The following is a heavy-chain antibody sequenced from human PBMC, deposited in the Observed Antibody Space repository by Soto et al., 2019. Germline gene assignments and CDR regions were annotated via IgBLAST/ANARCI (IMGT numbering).Heavy chain of an antibody. V-gene: IGHV4-4*02. D-gene: IGHD1-1*01. CDR2: IHHSGTT. Sequence: QVQLQESGPGLVKSSGTLSLTCAVSSGSISSSSWYSWVRQPPGKGLEWIGEIHHSGTTYCNPALASRPPTSLATPRNRFSRRLTSVTAAETAVYYCAAQGARSYTWTYWGQGPLVTAPS. CDR1: SGSISSSSW. CDR3: AAQGARSYTWTY. J-gene: IGHJ4*02.